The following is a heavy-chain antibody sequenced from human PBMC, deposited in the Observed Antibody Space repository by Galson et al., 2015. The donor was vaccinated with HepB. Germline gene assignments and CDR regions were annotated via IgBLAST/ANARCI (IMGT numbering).Heavy chain of an antibody. CDR1: GGSITSYT. Sequence: QVQLQESGPGLVKPSETLSLTCSISGGSITSYTWSWIRQPPGKGLEWIGFFYYSGVPKYTPSLESRGTISLDSSKGHLSLKLTSVAAADTAVYYCARVVEKSGVGWYFDIWGRGSLVTVSS. CDR2: FYYSGVP. D-gene: IGHD1-26*01. V-gene: IGHV4-59*12. CDR3: ARVVEKSGVGWYFDI. J-gene: IGHJ2*01.